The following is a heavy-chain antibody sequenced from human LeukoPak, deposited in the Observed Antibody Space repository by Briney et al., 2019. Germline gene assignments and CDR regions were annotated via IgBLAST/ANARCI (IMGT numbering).Heavy chain of an antibody. CDR1: GGSISSYY. V-gene: IGHV4-59*08. CDR2: IYYSGST. Sequence: PSETLSLTCTVSGGSISSYYWSWIRQPPGKGLEWIGYIYYSGSTNYNPSLKSRVTISVDTSKNQFSLKLSSVTAADTAVYYCAGGGPVVVVVAARPITKYYFDYWGQGTLVTVSS. J-gene: IGHJ4*02. CDR3: AGGGPVVVVVAARPITKYYFDY. D-gene: IGHD2-15*01.